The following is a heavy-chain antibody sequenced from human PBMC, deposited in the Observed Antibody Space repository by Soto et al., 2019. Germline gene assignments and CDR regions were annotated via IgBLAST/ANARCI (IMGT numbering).Heavy chain of an antibody. V-gene: IGHV3-30*18. CDR3: AKDRDVVVTASSAEYFQH. CDR1: GFTFSSYG. CDR2: ISYDGSNK. Sequence: SLRLSCAASGFTFSSYGMHWVRQAPGKGLEWVAVISYDGSNKYYADSVKGRFTISRDNSKNTLYLQMNSLRAEDTAVYYCAKDRDVVVTASSAEYFQHWGQGTLVTVSS. J-gene: IGHJ1*01. D-gene: IGHD2-21*02.